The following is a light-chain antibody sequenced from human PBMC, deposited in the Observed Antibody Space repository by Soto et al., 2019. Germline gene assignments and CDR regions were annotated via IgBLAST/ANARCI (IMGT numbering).Light chain of an antibody. CDR2: HAS. CDR3: QQYNTYS. V-gene: IGKV1-5*01. J-gene: IGKJ1*01. Sequence: DILMTQSPSTLSASVGDRVTISCRASQSIGNSLAWYQQKPDKAPKLLIYHASTLESGVPSRFSGSGSGTEFSLTISSLQPDDFATYYCQQYNTYSFGQGTKVEIK. CDR1: QSIGNS.